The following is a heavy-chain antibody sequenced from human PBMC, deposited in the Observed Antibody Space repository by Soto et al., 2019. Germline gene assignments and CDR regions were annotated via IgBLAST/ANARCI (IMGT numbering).Heavy chain of an antibody. V-gene: IGHV3-23*01. CDR1: GFTFSNYD. CDR2: ISGRGGST. J-gene: IGHJ6*02. Sequence: PGGSLRLSCAASGFTFSNYDMSWVRQAPGKGLEWVSGISGRGGSTYYADSVKGRFTISRDNSESTLYLQLNSLRVEDTATYYRAKISSRFSGDLWGQGTTVTVSS. D-gene: IGHD6-13*01. CDR3: AKISSRFSGDL.